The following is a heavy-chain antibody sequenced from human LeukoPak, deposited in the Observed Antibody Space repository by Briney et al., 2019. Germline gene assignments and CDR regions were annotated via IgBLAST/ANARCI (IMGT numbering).Heavy chain of an antibody. CDR3: ARAYSSGWLGTGYYYYYMDV. CDR1: GGSFSGYY. V-gene: IGHV4-34*01. D-gene: IGHD6-19*01. J-gene: IGHJ6*03. CDR2: INHSGST. Sequence: PSETLSLTCAVYGGSFSGYYWSWIRQPPGKGLEWIGEINHSGSTNYNPSLKSRVTISVDTSKNQYSLKLSSVTAADTAVYYCARAYSSGWLGTGYYYYYMDVWGKGTTVTVSS.